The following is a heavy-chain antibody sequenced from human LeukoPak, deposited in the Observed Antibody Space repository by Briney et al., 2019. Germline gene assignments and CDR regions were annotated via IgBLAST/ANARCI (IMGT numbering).Heavy chain of an antibody. CDR2: VNYSGST. CDR3: ARGRAVTRDFDY. CDR1: GGSFGGYY. V-gene: IGHV4-34*01. J-gene: IGHJ4*02. Sequence: PSETLSLTCVVYGGSFGGYYWSWIRQPPGKGLEWIGDVNYSGSTNYNPSLESRVTISADTSKSQFSLKRSSVTAAETSVYYCARGRAVTRDFDYWGQGTLVRVSS. D-gene: IGHD4-23*01.